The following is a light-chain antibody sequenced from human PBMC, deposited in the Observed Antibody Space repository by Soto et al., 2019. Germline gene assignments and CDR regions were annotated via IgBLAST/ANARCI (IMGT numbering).Light chain of an antibody. CDR3: SSYTSSSTPYV. Sequence: QSVLTQPASVSGSPGQSITISCTGTSSDVGGYNYVSWYQQHPVKAPKLMIYEVSNRPSGVSNRFSGSKSGTTASLTISGLQAEDEADYYCSSYTSSSTPYVFGTGTKGTVL. V-gene: IGLV2-14*01. CDR1: SSDVGGYNY. J-gene: IGLJ1*01. CDR2: EVS.